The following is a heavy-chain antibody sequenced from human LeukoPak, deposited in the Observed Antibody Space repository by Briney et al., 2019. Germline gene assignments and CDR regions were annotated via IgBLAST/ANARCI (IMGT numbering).Heavy chain of an antibody. Sequence: ASRKVSCKASGYTFTGYYMHWVRQAPGQGLEWMGWINPNSDVTNYAQKFQGRVTMTRDTSISTAYMELSSLRSDDTAVYYCAREYYYESSDYYVVLSGAFDIWGQGTMVTVSS. CDR3: AREYYYESSDYYVVLSGAFDI. J-gene: IGHJ3*02. CDR1: GYTFTGYY. D-gene: IGHD3-22*01. V-gene: IGHV1-2*02. CDR2: INPNSDVT.